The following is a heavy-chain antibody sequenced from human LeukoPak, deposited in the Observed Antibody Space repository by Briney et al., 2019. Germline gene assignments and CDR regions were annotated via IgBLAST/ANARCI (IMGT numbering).Heavy chain of an antibody. CDR2: INPNSGGT. V-gene: IGHV1-2*02. CDR1: GYTFTGYY. D-gene: IGHD1-1*01. J-gene: IGHJ5*02. Sequence: GASVTVSCKASGYTFTGYYMHWVRPAPGQGLEWMGWINPNSGGTNYAQKFQGRVTMTRDTSISTAYMELSWLRSDDTAVYYCARVLGRRMGTWWFDPWGQGTLVTVSS. CDR3: ARVLGRRMGTWWFDP.